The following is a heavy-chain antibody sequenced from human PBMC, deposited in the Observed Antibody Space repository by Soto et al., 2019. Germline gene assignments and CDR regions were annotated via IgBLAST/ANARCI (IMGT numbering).Heavy chain of an antibody. Sequence: SVKVSFKASGGTFSSYAISWVRQAPGQGLEWMGGIIPIFGTANYAQKFQGRVTITAXEXXXXAXLXLXXXXSEXTAVYYCARGGERRLPLPFDYWGQGTLVTVSS. J-gene: IGHJ4*02. D-gene: IGHD5-12*01. CDR1: GGTFSSYA. CDR2: IIPIFGTA. V-gene: IGHV1-69*13. CDR3: ARGGERRLPLPFDY.